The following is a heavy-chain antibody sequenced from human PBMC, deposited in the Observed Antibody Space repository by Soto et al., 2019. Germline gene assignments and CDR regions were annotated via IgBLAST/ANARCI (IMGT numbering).Heavy chain of an antibody. V-gene: IGHV1-69*02. D-gene: IGHD3-10*01. CDR1: GGTFSSYT. Sequence: QVQLVQSGAEVKKPGSSVKVSCKASGGTFSSYTISWVRQAPGQGLEWMGRSIPILGIANYAQKFQGRVTITADKAPSTAYMELSSLRAEDTAVYYCARAHGGSWSYYCYYGMDVWGQGTTVSVSS. CDR3: ARAHGGSWSYYCYYGMDV. J-gene: IGHJ6*02. CDR2: SIPILGIA.